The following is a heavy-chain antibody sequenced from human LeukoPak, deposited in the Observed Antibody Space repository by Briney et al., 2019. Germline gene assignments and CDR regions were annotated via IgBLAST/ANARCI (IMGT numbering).Heavy chain of an antibody. CDR1: GFGVHTFA. D-gene: IGHD5-24*01. Sequence: GGSLRLSCAVSGFGVHTFAMSWVRLTPGKGLEWLASITKYDGRVYYADSVRGRFSISRDTSQNELYLQMNGLRADDSAMYFCAKDHGADGWPTFEYWGRGTLVTVSS. V-gene: IGHV3-23*01. J-gene: IGHJ4*02. CDR3: AKDHGADGWPTFEY. CDR2: ITKYDGRV.